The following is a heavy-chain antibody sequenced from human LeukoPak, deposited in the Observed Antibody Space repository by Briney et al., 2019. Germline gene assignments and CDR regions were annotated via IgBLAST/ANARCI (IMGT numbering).Heavy chain of an antibody. V-gene: IGHV1-8*01. CDR2: IDPKNGNR. CDR1: GYTFINND. D-gene: IGHD2-15*01. J-gene: IGHJ5*02. CDR3: ARSHTQKEFCGGGRCYPTVWWFDP. Sequence: ASVKVSCKASGYTFINNDINWVRQAPGERLEWMAWIDPKNGNRGYAQNFQGRVTMTTDISINTAYLELSSLRSEDTAVYYCARSHTQKEFCGGGRCYPTVWWFDPWGQGTLVTVSS.